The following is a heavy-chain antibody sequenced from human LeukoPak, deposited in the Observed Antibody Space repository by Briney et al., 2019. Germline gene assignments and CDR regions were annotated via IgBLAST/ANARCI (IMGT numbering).Heavy chain of an antibody. V-gene: IGHV3-7*01. CDR2: IKQDESEK. CDR3: AREGLVGATRLDY. Sequence: GGSLRLSCAASGFIFNKYWMSWVRQAPGKGLEWVANIKQDESEKYYVDSVKGRFNISRDNAKNLLYLQMNSLRAEDTAVYYCAREGLVGATRLDYWGQGTLVTVSS. D-gene: IGHD1-26*01. J-gene: IGHJ4*02. CDR1: GFIFNKYW.